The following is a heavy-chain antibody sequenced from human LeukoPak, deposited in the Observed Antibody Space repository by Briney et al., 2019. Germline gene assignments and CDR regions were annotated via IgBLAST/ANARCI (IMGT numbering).Heavy chain of an antibody. V-gene: IGHV3-23*01. D-gene: IGHD6-13*01. Sequence: GGSLRLSCAASGFTFSSYGMSWVRQAPGKGLEWVSTISGSGGSTYYADSVKGRFTISRDNSKNTLYLQMNSLRAEDTAVYYCAKDAGFWYSRRNGAPTPNWFDPWGQGTLVTVSS. CDR2: ISGSGGST. CDR1: GFTFSSYG. CDR3: AKDAGFWYSRRNGAPTPNWFDP. J-gene: IGHJ5*02.